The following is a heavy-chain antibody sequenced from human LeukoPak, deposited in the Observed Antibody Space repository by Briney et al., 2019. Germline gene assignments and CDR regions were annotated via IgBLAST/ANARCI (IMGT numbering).Heavy chain of an antibody. Sequence: PSETLSLTCTVSGGSISSYYWSWIRQPPGKGLEWIGSIYFSGSTYYNPSLKSRVIISVDTSKNQFSLKLRSMTAADTAVYYCARHLVVGRFDPWGQGTLVTVSS. D-gene: IGHD3-10*01. V-gene: IGHV4-59*05. CDR2: IYFSGST. CDR1: GGSISSYY. CDR3: ARHLVVGRFDP. J-gene: IGHJ5*02.